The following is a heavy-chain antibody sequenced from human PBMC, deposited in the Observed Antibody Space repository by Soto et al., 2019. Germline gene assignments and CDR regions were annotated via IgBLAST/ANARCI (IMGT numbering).Heavy chain of an antibody. Sequence: QVQLQESGPGLVKPSETLSLTCTVSGGSISSYYWSWIRQPPGKGLEWIGYIYYSGSTNYNPSLKSRVTISVDTSKNQFSLKLSSVTAADTAVYYCARDKYSSSWYPYYYGMDVWGQGTTVTVSS. V-gene: IGHV4-59*01. CDR1: GGSISSYY. J-gene: IGHJ6*02. CDR3: ARDKYSSSWYPYYYGMDV. D-gene: IGHD6-13*01. CDR2: IYYSGST.